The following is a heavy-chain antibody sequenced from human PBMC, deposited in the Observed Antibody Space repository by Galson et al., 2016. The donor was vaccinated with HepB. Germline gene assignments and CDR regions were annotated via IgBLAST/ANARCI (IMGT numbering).Heavy chain of an antibody. Sequence: SVKVSCKASGYTFTGYYIHWVRQAPGQGLEWMGWINPNTGGTNYAQDFQGRVTMTRDTSIRTAYMELRRLISDDTAVYYCASGGQKFSRYWGQGTLVTVSS. J-gene: IGHJ4*02. V-gene: IGHV1-2*02. CDR3: ASGGQKFSRY. CDR1: GYTFTGYY. D-gene: IGHD2/OR15-2a*01. CDR2: INPNTGGT.